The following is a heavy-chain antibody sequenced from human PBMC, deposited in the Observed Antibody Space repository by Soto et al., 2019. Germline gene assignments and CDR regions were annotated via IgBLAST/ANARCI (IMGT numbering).Heavy chain of an antibody. CDR1: GYTFTSYG. D-gene: IGHD3-10*01. Sequence: QVQLVQSGAEVKKPGASVKVSCKASGYTFTSYGISWVRQAPGQGLEWMGWISAYNGNTNYAQKLQGRVTMTTDTPTSTAYMELRSLRSDDTAVYYCARVAVRGVMGYYYGMDVWGQGTTVTVSS. CDR3: ARVAVRGVMGYYYGMDV. V-gene: IGHV1-18*01. J-gene: IGHJ6*02. CDR2: ISAYNGNT.